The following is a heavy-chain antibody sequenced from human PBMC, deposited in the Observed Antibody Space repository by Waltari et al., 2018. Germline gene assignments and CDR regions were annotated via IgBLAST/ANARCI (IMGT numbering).Heavy chain of an antibody. V-gene: IGHV3-74*01. Sequence: EVQLVESGGGLVQPGGSLRLSCAASGFTFSSYWMHWVRQAPGKGLVWGSDSNTDGSTTNYADSVKCRFTISIDNAKNTLYLQMDSLRAEETAVYYCVIGAQHVSNWYASEYFQHWGQGTLVTVSS. CDR3: VIGAQHVSNWYASEYFQH. D-gene: IGHD6-13*01. CDR1: GFTFSSYW. CDR2: SNTDGSTT. J-gene: IGHJ1*01.